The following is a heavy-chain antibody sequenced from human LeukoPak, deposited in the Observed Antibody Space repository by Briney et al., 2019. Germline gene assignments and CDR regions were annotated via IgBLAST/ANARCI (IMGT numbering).Heavy chain of an antibody. CDR3: ARRAGAYTHPYDY. V-gene: IGHV3-53*01. Sequence: PGGSLRLSCAASGFTFDDHGMSWVRQAPGKGLEWVSFIYSAGSTHYSDSVKGRFTISIDNSKNTLYLQMNSLRAEDTAVYYCARRAGAYTHPYDYWGQGTLVTVSS. CDR2: IYSAGST. J-gene: IGHJ4*02. D-gene: IGHD3-16*01. CDR1: GFTFDDHG.